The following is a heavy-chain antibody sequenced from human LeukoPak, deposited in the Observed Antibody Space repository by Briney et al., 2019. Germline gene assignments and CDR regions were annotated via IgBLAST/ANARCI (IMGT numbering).Heavy chain of an antibody. Sequence: SETLSLTCSVSGGSIRDHFWSWIRLSPGKGLEWIGNFYYTTNPNYNPSLARRVTISVDTSKDQLSLKLSSVTAADTAVYYCASCYYDFWSGLSHGVNFYYMDVWGKGTTVTVSS. CDR1: GGSIRDHF. V-gene: IGHV4-59*08. J-gene: IGHJ6*03. CDR2: FYYTTNP. CDR3: ASCYYDFWSGLSHGVNFYYMDV. D-gene: IGHD3-3*01.